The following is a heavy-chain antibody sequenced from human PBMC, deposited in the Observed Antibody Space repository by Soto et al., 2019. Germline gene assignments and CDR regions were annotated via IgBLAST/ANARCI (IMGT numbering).Heavy chain of an antibody. CDR2: INAGNGNT. D-gene: IGHD3-3*01. CDR3: ARGFPLWFDP. CDR1: GYTFTS. V-gene: IGHV1-3*01. Sequence: GASVKVSCKASGYTFTSCQAPGQRLEWMGWINAGNGNTKYSQKFQGRVTITRDTSASTAYMELSSLRSEDTAVYYCARGFPLWFDPWGQGTLVTVSS. J-gene: IGHJ5*02.